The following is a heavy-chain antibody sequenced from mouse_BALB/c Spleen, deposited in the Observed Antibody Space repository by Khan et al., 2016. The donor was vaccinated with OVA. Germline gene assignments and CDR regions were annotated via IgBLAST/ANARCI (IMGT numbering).Heavy chain of an antibody. CDR3: AKDRGYYAVDY. Sequence: QVQLKQSGPGLVAPSQSLSITCTVSGFSLTSYGVSWVRQPPGKVLEWLGVIWGDGNTHFHSALRSRLSISKDNSKSQVFLKLNRLKTDDTATYYCAKDRGYYAVDYWGQGTSGNGSS. V-gene: IGHV2-3*01. J-gene: IGHJ4*01. CDR2: IWGDGNT. CDR1: GFSLTSYG.